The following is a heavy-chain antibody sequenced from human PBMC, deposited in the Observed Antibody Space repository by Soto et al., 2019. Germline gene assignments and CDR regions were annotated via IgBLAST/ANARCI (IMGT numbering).Heavy chain of an antibody. CDR2: INGGDSDT. Sequence: PGESLKISCKGSGYSFTDYWIAWVRQMPGRGLEWMGIINGGDSDTRYSPSFQGQVTVSVDKSITTAYLQWSSLKASDTAIYYCARHGAAIWLGYWGQGTLVTVSS. D-gene: IGHD6-19*01. J-gene: IGHJ4*02. CDR3: ARHGAAIWLGY. V-gene: IGHV5-51*01. CDR1: GYSFTDYW.